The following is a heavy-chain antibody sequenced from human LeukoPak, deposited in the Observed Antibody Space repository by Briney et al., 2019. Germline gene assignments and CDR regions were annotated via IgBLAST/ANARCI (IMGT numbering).Heavy chain of an antibody. V-gene: IGHV3-9*01. CDR3: ASTSRDAFDI. J-gene: IGHJ3*02. CDR1: GFTFDDYA. CDR2: ISWNSGSI. Sequence: DRSLRLSCAASGFTFDDYAMHWVRQAPGKGLEWVSGISWNSGSIGYADSVKGRFTISRDNAKNSLYLQMDSLRAEDTALYYCASTSRDAFDIWGQGTMVTVSS.